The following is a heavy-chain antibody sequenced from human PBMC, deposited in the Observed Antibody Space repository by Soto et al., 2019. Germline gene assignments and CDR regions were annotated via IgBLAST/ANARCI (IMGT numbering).Heavy chain of an antibody. CDR1: GGTFTTYP. CDR3: ARQFTDGDYQY. J-gene: IGHJ4*02. D-gene: IGHD4-17*01. CDR2: IIPMFGTT. V-gene: IGHV1-69*01. Sequence: QVQLVQSGAEVKKPGSSVKVSCKASGGTFTTYPINWVRQAPGQGLEWMGGIIPMFGTTSYAQKFQGRVTITADESTSTAYMELSGLRSEDAAIYYCARQFTDGDYQYWGQGTLVTVSS.